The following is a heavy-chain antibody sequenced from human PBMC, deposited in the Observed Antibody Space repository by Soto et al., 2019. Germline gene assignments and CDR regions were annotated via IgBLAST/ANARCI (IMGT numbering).Heavy chain of an antibody. CDR3: TTGPYDYLWGSYRHQACDI. CDR2: IKSKTDGGTT. D-gene: IGHD3-16*02. Sequence: EVQLVESGGGLVKPGGSLRLSCAASGFTFSNAWMSWVRQAPGKGLEWVGRIKSKTDGGTTDYAAPVKGRFTISRDDSKNTLYLQINSLKTEDTAVYYCTTGPYDYLWGSYRHQACDIWGKGTMVTVSS. V-gene: IGHV3-15*01. J-gene: IGHJ3*02. CDR1: GFTFSNAW.